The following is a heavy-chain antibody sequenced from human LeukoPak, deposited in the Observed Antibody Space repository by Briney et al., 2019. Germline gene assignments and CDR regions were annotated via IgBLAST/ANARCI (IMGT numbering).Heavy chain of an antibody. D-gene: IGHD3-9*01. V-gene: IGHV1-46*01. CDR3: ARATNILTGYYFAHLDY. CDR2: INPSGGST. J-gene: IGHJ4*02. Sequence: ASVNVSCKASVYTFTSYYMHWVRQAPGQGLEWMGIINPSGGSTSYAQKFQGRVTMTRDTSTSTVYMELSSLRSEDTAVYYCARATNILTGYYFAHLDYWGQGTLVTVSS. CDR1: VYTFTSYY.